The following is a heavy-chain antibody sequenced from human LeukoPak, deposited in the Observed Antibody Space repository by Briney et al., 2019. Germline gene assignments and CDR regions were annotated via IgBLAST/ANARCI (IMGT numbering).Heavy chain of an antibody. Sequence: PWETLSVTCGVSGASITDGYWWSWVRQPPGKRLEFIGEMSHSGSTTNYNPSLKSRVTRSLDKSKNQFSLSLNSVTAADTAVYYCGRNAAYCIDQWGQGTLVTVSS. CDR3: GRNAAYCIDQ. V-gene: IGHV4-4*02. J-gene: IGHJ4*02. CDR2: MSHSGSTT. D-gene: IGHD1-26*01. CDR1: GASITDGYW.